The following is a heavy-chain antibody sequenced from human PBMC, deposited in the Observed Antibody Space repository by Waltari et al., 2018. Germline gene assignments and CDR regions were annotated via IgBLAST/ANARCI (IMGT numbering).Heavy chain of an antibody. D-gene: IGHD4-17*01. J-gene: IGHJ4*02. CDR1: GGSISSSSYY. V-gene: IGHV4-39*01. CDR2: IYYSGST. Sequence: QLQLQESGPGLVKPSETLSLTCTVSGGSISSSSYYWGWIRQPPGKGLEWIGSIYYSGSTYYNPSLKSRVTISVDTSKNQFSLKLSSVTAADTAVYYCARLLRWTPLVDYWGQGTLVTVSS. CDR3: ARLLRWTPLVDY.